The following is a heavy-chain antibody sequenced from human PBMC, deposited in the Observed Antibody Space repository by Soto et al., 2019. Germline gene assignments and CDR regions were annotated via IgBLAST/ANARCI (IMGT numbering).Heavy chain of an antibody. Sequence: PGGSLRLSCAASGFTFSNYWMYWVRQAPGKGLVWVSRINSDGSSTSYADSVKGRFTISRDNAKNTLYVQMNSLRVEDTAVYYCTREVPVTNFDYWGQGTLVTVSS. D-gene: IGHD2-2*01. J-gene: IGHJ4*02. V-gene: IGHV3-74*01. CDR2: INSDGSST. CDR1: GFTFSNYW. CDR3: TREVPVTNFDY.